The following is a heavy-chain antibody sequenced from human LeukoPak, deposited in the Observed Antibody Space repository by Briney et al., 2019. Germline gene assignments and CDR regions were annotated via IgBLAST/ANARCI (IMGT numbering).Heavy chain of an antibody. D-gene: IGHD1-26*01. J-gene: IGHJ4*02. CDR3: ARIRGSYGDY. V-gene: IGHV2-70*01. Sequence: SGPTLVNPTQTLTXTCTFSGVSLSTSGMCVSWIPQPPGKALEWLALIDWDDDKYYSTSLKTRLAISKDTSKNQVVLKMTNVDPVYTATYYCARIRGSYGDYWGQGTLVTVSS. CDR2: IDWDDDK. CDR1: GVSLSTSGMC.